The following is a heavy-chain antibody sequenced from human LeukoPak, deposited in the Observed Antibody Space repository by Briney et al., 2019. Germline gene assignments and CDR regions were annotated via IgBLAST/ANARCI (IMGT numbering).Heavy chain of an antibody. Sequence: GGSLRLSCAASGFTVSSNYMSWVRQAPGKGLEWVSLIYSGGSTYYADSVKVRITISRDNSKNTLYLQMNSLRAEDTAVYYCAREGYFDSSGPSGWGQGTLVTVSS. CDR3: AREGYFDSSGPSG. CDR1: GFTVSSNY. D-gene: IGHD3-22*01. CDR2: IYSGGST. V-gene: IGHV3-66*01. J-gene: IGHJ4*02.